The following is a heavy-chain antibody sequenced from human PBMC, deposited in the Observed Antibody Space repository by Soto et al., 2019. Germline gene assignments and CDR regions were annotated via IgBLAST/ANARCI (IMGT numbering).Heavy chain of an antibody. D-gene: IGHD2-21*01. CDR2: FDPEDGET. Sequence: ASVKVSCKVSGYTLTELSMHWVRQAPGKGLEWMGGFDPEDGETIYAQKFQGRVTMTEDTSTDTAYMELRSLRSEDTAVYYCATLLSDGYNPNSNYYYGMDVWGQETTVTVSS. J-gene: IGHJ6*02. CDR3: ATLLSDGYNPNSNYYYGMDV. CDR1: GYTLTELS. V-gene: IGHV1-24*01.